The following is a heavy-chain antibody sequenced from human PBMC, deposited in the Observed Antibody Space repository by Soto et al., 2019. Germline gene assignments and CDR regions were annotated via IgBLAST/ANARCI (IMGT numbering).Heavy chain of an antibody. V-gene: IGHV1-8*01. D-gene: IGHD4-4*01. Sequence: QVQLVQSGAEVKKPGASVKVSCKASRYTFISYDINWVRQATGQGLEWMGWMNPKSANTGYAQNFRGRVTMTRNTSISTAYMELSSLRSEDTAVYYCARSPSWETTVTPYYFDYWGQGTLVTVSS. CDR2: MNPKSANT. CDR3: ARSPSWETTVTPYYFDY. J-gene: IGHJ4*02. CDR1: RYTFISYD.